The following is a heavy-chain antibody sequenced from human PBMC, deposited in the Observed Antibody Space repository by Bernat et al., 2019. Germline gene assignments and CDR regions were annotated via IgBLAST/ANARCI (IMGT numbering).Heavy chain of an antibody. CDR3: ASGAQGSGWEYYYYYSMDV. V-gene: IGHV3-11*06. Sequence: QVQLVESGGGLVKPGGSLRLSCAASGFTFSDYYMSWIRQAPGKGLEWVSYISSSSSYTNYADSVKGRFTISRDNSKNTLYLQMNSLRAEDTAVYYCASGAQGSGWEYYYYYSMDVWGQGTTVTVSS. CDR1: GFTFSDYY. J-gene: IGHJ6*02. D-gene: IGHD6-19*01. CDR2: ISSSSSYT.